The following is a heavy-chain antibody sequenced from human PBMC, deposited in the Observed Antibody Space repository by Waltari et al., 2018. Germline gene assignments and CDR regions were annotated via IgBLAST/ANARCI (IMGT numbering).Heavy chain of an antibody. CDR2: ISSSSSTI. Sequence: EVQLVESGGGLVQPGGSLRLSCAASGFTFSSYSMNWVRQAPGKGLEWVSYISSSSSTIYYADSGKGRFTISRDNAKNSLYLQMNSLRAEDTAVYYCARDIKYSGYEHYYYYGMDVWGQGTTVTVSS. V-gene: IGHV3-48*01. CDR1: GFTFSSYS. CDR3: ARDIKYSGYEHYYYYGMDV. D-gene: IGHD5-12*01. J-gene: IGHJ6*02.